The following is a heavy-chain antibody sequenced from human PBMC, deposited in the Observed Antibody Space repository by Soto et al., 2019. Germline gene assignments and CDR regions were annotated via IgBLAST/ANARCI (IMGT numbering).Heavy chain of an antibody. D-gene: IGHD2-2*01. CDR2: ISWNSGSI. Sequence: GGSLRLSCAASGFTFYDYAMHWVRQAPGKGLEWVSGISWNSGSIGYADSVKGRFTISRDNAKNSLYLQMNSLRAEDTALYYCAKGPPLGYCSSTSCQAATVYFDYWGQGTLVTVSS. J-gene: IGHJ4*02. CDR3: AKGPPLGYCSSTSCQAATVYFDY. CDR1: GFTFYDYA. V-gene: IGHV3-9*01.